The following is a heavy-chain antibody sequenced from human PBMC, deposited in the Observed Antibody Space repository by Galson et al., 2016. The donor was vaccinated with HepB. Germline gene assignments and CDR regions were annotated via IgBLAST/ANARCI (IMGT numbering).Heavy chain of an antibody. V-gene: IGHV3-69-1*02. D-gene: IGHD3-16*01. J-gene: IGHJ5*02. Sequence: SLRLSCAASGFNFSAQSMNWVRQAPGKGLEWVSTITSIYYRNYPDSVKGRFTVSRDNAKNSLYLQMTSLRAEDTAVYYCARDYDELYLDLWGQGTLVTVSS. CDR1: GFNFSAQS. CDR2: ITSIYYR. CDR3: ARDYDELYLDL.